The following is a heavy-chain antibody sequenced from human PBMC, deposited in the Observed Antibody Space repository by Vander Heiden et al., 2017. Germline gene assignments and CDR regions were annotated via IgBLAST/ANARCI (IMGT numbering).Heavy chain of an antibody. D-gene: IGHD3-10*01. CDR1: GFTFSTYP. Sequence: EVQLLESGGTLVQPGGSLRISCTASGFTFSTYPMSWFLQAPGKWLEWVSAISQTGGDTYYADSAKGRFTISRDNSNTTVYLQMNSLRAEDTAVYYCAKDSGGYLLTYYYYGMDVWGQGTTVTVS. CDR2: ISQTGGDT. J-gene: IGHJ6*02. V-gene: IGHV3-23*01. CDR3: AKDSGGYLLTYYYYGMDV.